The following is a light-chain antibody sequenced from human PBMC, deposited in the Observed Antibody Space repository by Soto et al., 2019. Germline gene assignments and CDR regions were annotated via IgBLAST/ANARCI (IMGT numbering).Light chain of an antibody. J-gene: IGKJ5*01. V-gene: IGKV3-15*01. CDR1: HSVNSH. CDR3: QQYKNWPL. Sequence: MMMTQSPSTLSVSPGERVTLSCRTSHSVNSHVAWYQQKPGQAPRLLLYGASTRATGIPVTFSGSGFGTEFTLTISSPQSEDFAVYYCQQYKNWPLFGQGTRLEIK. CDR2: GAS.